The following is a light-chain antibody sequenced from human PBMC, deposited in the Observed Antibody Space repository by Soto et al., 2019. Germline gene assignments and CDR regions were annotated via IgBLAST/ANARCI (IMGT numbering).Light chain of an antibody. CDR1: QSVSNN. V-gene: IGKV3-15*01. J-gene: IGKJ2*01. Sequence: EIVMTQSPATLSVSPGERATLSCRASQSVSNNLAWYQQKPGQAPRLLIYGASTRATGIPARFSGSGSGTEFTLTISSLQSEAFAVYYCQQYNNWPPTVGQGTKLESK. CDR3: QQYNNWPPT. CDR2: GAS.